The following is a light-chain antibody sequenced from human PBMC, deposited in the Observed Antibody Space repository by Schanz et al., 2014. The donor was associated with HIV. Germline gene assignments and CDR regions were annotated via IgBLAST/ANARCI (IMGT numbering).Light chain of an antibody. CDR1: SSNIGAGYD. Sequence: QSVLTQPPSVSGAPGQRVTISCAGSSSNIGAGYDVHWYQQLPGTAPKLLIYGNSNRPSGVSNRFSGSKSGNTASLSISGLQAEDEAEYFCSSYTTSNTHVFGSGTKLTVL. V-gene: IGLV1-40*01. CDR2: GNS. CDR3: SSYTTSNTHV. J-gene: IGLJ1*01.